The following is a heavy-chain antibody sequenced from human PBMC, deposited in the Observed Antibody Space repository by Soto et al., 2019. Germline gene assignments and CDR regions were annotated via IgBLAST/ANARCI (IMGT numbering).Heavy chain of an antibody. D-gene: IGHD2-8*01. J-gene: IGHJ4*02. CDR2: IYYTGHT. Sequence: SETLCLTCSVSGGYISSGGNYWSWIRQHPGKGLEWIGFIYYTGHTKYNAALKSRASISGDMSENQFSLTLTSVTGAETPAHYCERAEINESFFDSWGPGILVTVSS. CDR1: GGYISSGGNY. V-gene: IGHV4-31*03. CDR3: ERAEINESFFDS.